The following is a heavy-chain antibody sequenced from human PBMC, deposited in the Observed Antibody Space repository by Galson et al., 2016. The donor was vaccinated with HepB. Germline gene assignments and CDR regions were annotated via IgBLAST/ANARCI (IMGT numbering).Heavy chain of an antibody. V-gene: IGHV4-39*01. Sequence: SETLSLTCTVSGGSISSTSYYWGWIRQPPGKGLEWIGSIYYSGSTYYNPSLKSRVTISVDTSKNQFSLKLSSVTAADTAVYYCARQGYYDFWSGYQPAVYWGQGTLVTVSS. J-gene: IGHJ4*02. CDR3: ARQGYYDFWSGYQPAVY. CDR2: IYYSGST. D-gene: IGHD3-3*01. CDR1: GGSISSTSYY.